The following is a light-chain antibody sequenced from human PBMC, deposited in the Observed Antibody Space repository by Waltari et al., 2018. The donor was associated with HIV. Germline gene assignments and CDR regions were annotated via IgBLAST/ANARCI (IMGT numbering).Light chain of an antibody. V-gene: IGKV1-12*01. CDR1: QDISSW. CDR2: AAS. Sequence: DIQMTQSPSSVSASVGDKVTITCRASQDISSWLAWYQHKAGKAPKLLIYAASNLHSGVSSRFSGSGSGTNFTLTISSLQREDFATYYCQQANSFPFTFGPGTRVD. CDR3: QQANSFPFT. J-gene: IGKJ3*01.